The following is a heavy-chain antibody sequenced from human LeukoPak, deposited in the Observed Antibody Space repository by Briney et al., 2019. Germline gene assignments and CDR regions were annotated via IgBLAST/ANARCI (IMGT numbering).Heavy chain of an antibody. CDR2: ISSSSTYI. Sequence: PGGSQTLSCAASGFTFSTYAMNWVRQAPGKGLEWVSSISSSSTYIYDADSVKGRFTISRDNAKNSLYLQLNSLRAEDTAVYYCARSHRFNWKSWEAWGQRTLVTVSS. D-gene: IGHD1-20*01. V-gene: IGHV3-21*01. J-gene: IGHJ5*02. CDR1: GFTFSTYA. CDR3: ARSHRFNWKSWEA.